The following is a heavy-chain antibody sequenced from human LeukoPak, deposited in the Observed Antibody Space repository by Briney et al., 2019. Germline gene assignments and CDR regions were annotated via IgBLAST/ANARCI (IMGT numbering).Heavy chain of an antibody. D-gene: IGHD5-24*01. CDR1: GFTFSSYA. CDR2: ISGSGGST. V-gene: IGHV3-23*01. J-gene: IGHJ4*02. Sequence: GGSLRLSCAASGFTFSSYAMSWVRQAPGKGLEWVSPISGSGGSTYYADSGKGRFTITRDNSKSTLFLQMNSLRAEDTAVDYCAKDPRVGSRVATPCHWGQGTLVTVSS. CDR3: AKDPRVGSRVATPCH.